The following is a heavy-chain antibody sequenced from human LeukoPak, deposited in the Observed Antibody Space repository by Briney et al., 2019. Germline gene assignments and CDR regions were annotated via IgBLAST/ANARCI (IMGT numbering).Heavy chain of an antibody. CDR3: ARGSTARYYYDSSGYYRGAVDY. CDR2: IYYSGST. J-gene: IGHJ4*02. CDR1: GGSISSYY. D-gene: IGHD3-22*01. V-gene: IGHV4-59*01. Sequence: SETLSLTCTVSGGSISSYYWSWMRQPPGKGLEWIGYIYYSGSTKYNPSLKSRVTISVDTSKNQFSLKLSSVTAADTAVYYCARGSTARYYYDSSGYYRGAVDYWGQGTLVTISS.